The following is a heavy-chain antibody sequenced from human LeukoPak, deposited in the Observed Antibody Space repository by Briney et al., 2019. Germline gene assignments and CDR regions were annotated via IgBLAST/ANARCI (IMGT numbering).Heavy chain of an antibody. V-gene: IGHV4-34*01. Sequence: PSETLSLTCAVYGGSFSGYYWSWIRQPPGKGLEWIGEINHSGSTNYNPSLKSRVTITVDTSKNQFSLKLSSVTAADTAVYYCARRSDAVEISLWSGYLGYWGQGTLVTVSS. J-gene: IGHJ4*02. CDR3: ARRSDAVEISLWSGYLGY. CDR2: INHSGST. CDR1: GGSFSGYY. D-gene: IGHD3-3*01.